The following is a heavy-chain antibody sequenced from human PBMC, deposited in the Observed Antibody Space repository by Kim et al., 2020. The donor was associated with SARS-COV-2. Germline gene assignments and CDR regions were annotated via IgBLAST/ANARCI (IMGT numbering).Heavy chain of an antibody. Sequence: GGSLRLSCAPSGFTFSSYAMSWVRQAPGKGLEWVSTISGSSTYYADSVKGRFTISRDISKNTLYLLMNSLRADDTAEYYCAKRSTAAFCDYCGQGTLVTV. D-gene: IGHD3-3*02. CDR3: AKRSTAAFCDY. J-gene: IGHJ4*02. V-gene: IGHV3-23*01. CDR1: GFTFSSYA. CDR2: ISGSST.